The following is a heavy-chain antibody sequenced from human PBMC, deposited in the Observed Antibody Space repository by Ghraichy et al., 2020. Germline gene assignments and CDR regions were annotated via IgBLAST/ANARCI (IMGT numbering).Heavy chain of an antibody. V-gene: IGHV1-18*04. CDR1: GYTFTSYG. D-gene: IGHD2/OR15-2a*01. CDR2: ISAYNGNT. CDR3: AREILSRGYNWFDP. Sequence: ASVKVSCKASGYTFTSYGISWVRQAPGQGLEWMGWISAYNGNTNYAQKLQGRVTMTTDTSTSTAYMELRSLRSDDTAVYYCAREILSRGYNWFDPWGQGTLVTVSS. J-gene: IGHJ5*02.